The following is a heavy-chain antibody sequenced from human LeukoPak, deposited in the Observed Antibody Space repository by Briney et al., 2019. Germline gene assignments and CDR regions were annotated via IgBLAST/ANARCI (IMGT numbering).Heavy chain of an antibody. J-gene: IGHJ4*02. CDR3: ARDSGSYVLAN. D-gene: IGHD1-26*01. CDR1: GFTFSSYW. V-gene: IGHV3-74*01. CDR2: IDSDGSST. Sequence: GGSLRLSCAASGFTFSSYWMHWVRQAPGKGLVWVSRIDSDGSSTSYADSVKGRFTISRDNAKNTLYLQMNSLRAEDTAVYYCARDSGSYVLANWGQGTLVTVSS.